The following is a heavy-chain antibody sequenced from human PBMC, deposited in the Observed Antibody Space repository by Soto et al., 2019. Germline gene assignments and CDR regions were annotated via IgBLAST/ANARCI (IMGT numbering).Heavy chain of an antibody. CDR1: GFSLSTSGLG. V-gene: IGHV2-5*01. CDR2: IYWNDDK. J-gene: IGHJ4*02. D-gene: IGHD2-2*01. CDR3: ARLYCSSTSCYAGGSGGLDY. Sequence: QITLKESGPTLVKPTQTLTLTCTFSGFSLSTSGLGVGWIRQPRGKALEWLAVIYWNDDKRFSPSLKSRLTITKDTSKYQVVLTMTNMDPVDTAIYYCARLYCSSTSCYAGGSGGLDYWGQGTLVTVSS.